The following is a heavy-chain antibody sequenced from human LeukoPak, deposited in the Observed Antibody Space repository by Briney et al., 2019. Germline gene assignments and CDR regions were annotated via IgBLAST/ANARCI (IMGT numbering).Heavy chain of an antibody. CDR1: GGTFSSYA. CDR3: ARYGGGYYYDSSGYYDY. V-gene: IGHV1-2*06. J-gene: IGHJ4*02. D-gene: IGHD3-22*01. CDR2: INPNSGGT. Sequence: ASVKVSCKASGGTFSSYAISWVRQAPGQGLEWMGRINPNSGGTNYAQKFQGRVTMTRDTSISTAYMELSRPRSDDTAVYYCARYGGGYYYDSSGYYDYWGQGTLVTVSS.